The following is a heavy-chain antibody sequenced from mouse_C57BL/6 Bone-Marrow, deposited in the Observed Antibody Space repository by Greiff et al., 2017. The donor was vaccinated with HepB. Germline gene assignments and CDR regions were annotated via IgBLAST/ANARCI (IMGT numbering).Heavy chain of an antibody. CDR2: IDPETGGN. CDR1: GYTFTDYE. D-gene: IGHD2-4*01. J-gene: IGHJ3*01. CDR3: TRSEYYDYDHFAY. Sequence: QVQLQQSGAELVRPGASVTLSCKASGYTFTDYEMHWVKQTPVHGLEWIGAIDPETGGNAYNQKFKGKAILTADKSSSTAYMELRSLTSEDSAVYYCTRSEYYDYDHFAYWGQGTLVTVSA. V-gene: IGHV1-15*01.